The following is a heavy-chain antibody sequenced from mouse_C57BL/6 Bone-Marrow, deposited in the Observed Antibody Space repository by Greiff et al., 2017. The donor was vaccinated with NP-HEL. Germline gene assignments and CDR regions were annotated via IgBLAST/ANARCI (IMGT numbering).Heavy chain of an antibody. Sequence: VKLMESGAELVRPGASVKLSCKASGYTFTDYYINWVKQRPGQGLEWIARIYPGSGNTYYNEKFKGKATLTAEKSSSTAYMQLSSLTSEDSAVYFCARDWERDFDYWGQGTTLTVSS. V-gene: IGHV1-76*01. D-gene: IGHD4-1*01. CDR3: ARDWERDFDY. CDR1: GYTFTDYY. J-gene: IGHJ2*01. CDR2: IYPGSGNT.